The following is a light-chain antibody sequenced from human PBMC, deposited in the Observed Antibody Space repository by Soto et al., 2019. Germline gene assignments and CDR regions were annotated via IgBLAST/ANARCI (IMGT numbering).Light chain of an antibody. J-gene: IGKJ2*01. CDR1: QSVSSN. CDR3: QQYNNWPMYT. Sequence: EIVMTQSPATLSVSPGERATLSCRASQSVSSNLAWYQQKPGQAPSLLIYGASTRATGIPARFSGSGSGTEFTLTISSLQSEDFAVYYCQQYNNWPMYTCGQGTKLEIK. V-gene: IGKV3-15*01. CDR2: GAS.